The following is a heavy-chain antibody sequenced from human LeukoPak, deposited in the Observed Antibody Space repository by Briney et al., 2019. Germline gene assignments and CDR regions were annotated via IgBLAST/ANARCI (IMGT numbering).Heavy chain of an antibody. D-gene: IGHD2-21*02. CDR3: ANSRQVVTAFDY. CDR2: ISGGGART. Sequence: PGGSLRLSCAASGFTFNNYAMSWVRQAPGKGLEWVSGISGGGARTYYPDSVKGRFTISRDNSKNTLYLQMNSLRAEDTAVYYCANSRQVVTAFDYWGQGTLVTVSS. V-gene: IGHV3-23*01. CDR1: GFTFNNYA. J-gene: IGHJ4*02.